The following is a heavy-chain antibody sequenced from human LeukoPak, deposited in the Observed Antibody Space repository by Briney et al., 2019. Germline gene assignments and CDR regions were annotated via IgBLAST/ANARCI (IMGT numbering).Heavy chain of an antibody. CDR3: ARYRRGIVVVPAADWYFDL. J-gene: IGHJ2*01. V-gene: IGHV4-34*01. D-gene: IGHD2-2*01. Sequence: SETLSLTCAVYGGSFSGYYWSWIRQPTGKGLEWIGEINHSGSTNYNPSLKSRVTISVDKSKNQFSLKLSSVTAADTAVYYCARYRRGIVVVPAADWYFDLWGRGTLVTVSS. CDR2: INHSGST. CDR1: GGSFSGYY.